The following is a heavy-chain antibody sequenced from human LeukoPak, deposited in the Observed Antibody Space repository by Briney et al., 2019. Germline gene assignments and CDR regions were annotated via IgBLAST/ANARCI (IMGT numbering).Heavy chain of an antibody. CDR3: ARAPEGLTGYYFSSY. Sequence: GGSLRLPCAASGFTFSSYSMNWVRQAPGKGLEWVSSISSSSSYIYCADSVKGRFTISRDNAKNSLYLQMNSLRAEDTAVYYRARAPEGLTGYYFSSYWGQGTLVTVSS. CDR2: ISSSSSYI. V-gene: IGHV3-21*01. D-gene: IGHD3-9*01. J-gene: IGHJ4*02. CDR1: GFTFSSYS.